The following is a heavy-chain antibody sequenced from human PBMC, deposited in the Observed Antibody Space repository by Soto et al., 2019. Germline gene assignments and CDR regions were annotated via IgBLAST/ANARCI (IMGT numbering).Heavy chain of an antibody. Sequence: QVQLVESGGGVVQPGRSLRLSCAASGFTFSSYDMHWVRQAPGKGLEWVAVIWYDGSIKYYADSVKGRFTISRDNSKNTLYLQMNRLRAEDTAVYYCARDLLSRNYGMDVWGQGTTVTVSS. CDR1: GFTFSSYD. CDR2: IWYDGSIK. J-gene: IGHJ6*02. V-gene: IGHV3-33*01. CDR3: ARDLLSRNYGMDV. D-gene: IGHD1-26*01.